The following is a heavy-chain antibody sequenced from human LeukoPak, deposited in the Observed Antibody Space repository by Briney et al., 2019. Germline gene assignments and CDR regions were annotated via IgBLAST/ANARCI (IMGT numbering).Heavy chain of an antibody. CDR3: AKDLRFLEWFLSPGAFHI. J-gene: IGHJ3*02. Sequence: GGSLRLSCAASGFTFSSYAMSWVRQAPGKGLEWVSAISGSGGSTYYADSVKGRFTISRDNSKNTLYLQMNSLRAEDTAVYYCAKDLRFLEWFLSPGAFHIWGQGTMVTVSS. CDR2: ISGSGGST. V-gene: IGHV3-23*01. CDR1: GFTFSSYA. D-gene: IGHD3-3*01.